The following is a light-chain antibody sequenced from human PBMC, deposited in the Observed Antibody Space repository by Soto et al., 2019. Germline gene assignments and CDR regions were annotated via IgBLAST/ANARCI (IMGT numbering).Light chain of an antibody. CDR3: QQCDNWPRT. CDR1: QSVGNN. V-gene: IGKV3-15*01. CDR2: GAS. Sequence: EIVMTQSPATLSESPGERVTLSCRASQSVGNNLAWYQQKTGQVPRLLIHGASTRATGIPARFSGSGSGTEFTLTISSLQSEDFAVYYCQQCDNWPRTFGQGTKVDIK. J-gene: IGKJ2*01.